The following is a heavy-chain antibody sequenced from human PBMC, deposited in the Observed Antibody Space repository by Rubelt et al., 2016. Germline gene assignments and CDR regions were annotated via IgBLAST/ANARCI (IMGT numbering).Heavy chain of an antibody. Sequence: EVQLVESGGGLVQPGGSLRLSCAASGFTFSVYWMTWVRQAPGKGLEWVANIKRDGSQKYYVDSVKGRFTISRDNAKNSLYLQMNSLRAEDTAVYYCARDLGSSPFDYWGQGTLVTVSS. CDR1: GFTFSVYW. V-gene: IGHV3-7*01. D-gene: IGHD3-16*01. J-gene: IGHJ4*02. CDR3: ARDLGSSPFDY. CDR2: IKRDGSQK.